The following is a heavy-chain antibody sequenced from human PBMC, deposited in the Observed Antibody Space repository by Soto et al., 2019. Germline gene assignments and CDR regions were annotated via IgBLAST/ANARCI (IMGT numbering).Heavy chain of an antibody. CDR2: TYYRSKWYN. CDR3: ARDHRYSSGWYYYYGMDV. D-gene: IGHD6-19*01. J-gene: IGHJ6*02. CDR1: GDSVSSNSDA. V-gene: IGHV6-1*01. Sequence: SQTLSLTCAISGDSVSSNSDAWNWIRQSPSRGLEWLGRTYYRSKWYNDYAVSVESRITINPDTSNNQFSLQLNSVTPEDTAVYYCARDHRYSSGWYYYYGMDVWGQGTTVTVSS.